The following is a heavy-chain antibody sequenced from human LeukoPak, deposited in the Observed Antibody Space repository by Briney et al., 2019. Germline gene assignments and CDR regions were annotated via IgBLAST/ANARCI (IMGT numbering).Heavy chain of an antibody. CDR1: GYSISSGYY. Sequence: PSETLSLTCTVSGYSISSGYYWGWIRQPPGKGLEWIGSIYHSGSTYYNPSLKSRVTISVDTSKNQFSLKLSSVTAADTAVYYCARARGYSFNFDYWGQGTLVTVSS. CDR3: ARARGYSFNFDY. J-gene: IGHJ4*02. D-gene: IGHD5-18*01. V-gene: IGHV4-38-2*02. CDR2: IYHSGST.